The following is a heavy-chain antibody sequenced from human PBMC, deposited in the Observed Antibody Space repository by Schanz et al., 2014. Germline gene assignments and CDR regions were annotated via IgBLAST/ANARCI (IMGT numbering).Heavy chain of an antibody. CDR2: ISSGSSYA. V-gene: IGHV3-11*05. CDR1: GFTFSDHY. CDR3: AREQIMAAAGLVDY. J-gene: IGHJ4*01. D-gene: IGHD6-13*01. Sequence: VQLVESGGGLVQPGGSLRLSCAASGFTFSDHYMDWVRQAPGKGLEWVSDISSGSSYANYADSVKGRFTISRDNAKNTLYLQMNSLRAEDTAVYYCAREQIMAAAGLVDYWGHGTLVTVSS.